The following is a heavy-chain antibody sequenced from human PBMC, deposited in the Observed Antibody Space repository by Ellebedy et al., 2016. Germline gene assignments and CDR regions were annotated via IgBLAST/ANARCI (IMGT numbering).Heavy chain of an antibody. CDR3: ARDQEWDDYCSGGSCPPSYYYGMDV. CDR1: GFTFSSYA. D-gene: IGHD2-15*01. V-gene: IGHV3-30-3*01. J-gene: IGHJ6*02. CDR2: ISYDGSNK. Sequence: GESLKISXAASGFTFSSYAMHWVRQAPGKGLEWVAVISYDGSNKYYADSVKGRFTISRDNSKNTLYLQMNSLRAEDTAVYYCARDQEWDDYCSGGSCPPSYYYGMDVWGQGTTVTVSS.